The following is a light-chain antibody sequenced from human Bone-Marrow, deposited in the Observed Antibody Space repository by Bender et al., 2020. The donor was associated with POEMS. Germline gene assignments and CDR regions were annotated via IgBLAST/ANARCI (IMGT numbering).Light chain of an antibody. J-gene: IGLJ3*02. CDR2: EVR. CDR3: QSYDNSLGGWV. Sequence: QSALTQPASVSGSPGQSITISCTGTSSDIGGYDYVSWYQQHLGKAPKLIIFEVRQRPSGVPDRFSGSKSGTSASLAITGLQAEDEGDYYCQSYDNSLGGWVFGGGTKLTVL. CDR1: SSDIGGYDY. V-gene: IGLV2-14*01.